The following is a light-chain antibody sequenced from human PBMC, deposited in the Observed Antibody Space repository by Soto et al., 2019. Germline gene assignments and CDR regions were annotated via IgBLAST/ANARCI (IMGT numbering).Light chain of an antibody. CDR1: PSVSSIY. V-gene: IGKV3-20*01. Sequence: EIVLTQSPGTLSLSPGERATLSCRASPSVSSIYLAWYQQKPGQAPRLLIYGASSRATGIPDRFSGSGSGTDFTLTISRLEPEDFSVYYCQHYCSSPPITFGQGTRLEIK. CDR2: GAS. CDR3: QHYCSSPPIT. J-gene: IGKJ5*01.